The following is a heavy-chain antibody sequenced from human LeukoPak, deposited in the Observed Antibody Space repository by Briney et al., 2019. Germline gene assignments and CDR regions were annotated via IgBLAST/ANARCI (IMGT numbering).Heavy chain of an antibody. Sequence: PGGSLRLSCAASGFTFSDYYMSWIRQAPGKGLEWVSYISSSGSTIYYADSVKGRFTISRDNAKNSLYLQMNSLRAEDTAVYYCAKDLWDSGSQAYFDYWGQGTLVTVSS. CDR2: ISSSGSTI. CDR3: AKDLWDSGSQAYFDY. V-gene: IGHV3-11*01. D-gene: IGHD3-10*01. J-gene: IGHJ4*02. CDR1: GFTFSDYY.